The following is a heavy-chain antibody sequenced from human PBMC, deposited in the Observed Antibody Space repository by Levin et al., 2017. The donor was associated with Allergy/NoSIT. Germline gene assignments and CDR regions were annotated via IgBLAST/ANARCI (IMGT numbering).Heavy chain of an antibody. CDR1: GFTFRSYP. J-gene: IGHJ6*02. CDR3: ARGGGGSGPYYFYYYGMDV. V-gene: IGHV3-30*01. Sequence: SLLLSFSSPGFTFRSYPMHWVRQAPGPFLSFFSFLSPSFFPPSYAYSVKGRFTISRDNSKNTLYLQMNSLRPEDTAVYFCARGGGGSGPYYFYYYGMDVWGQGTTVTVSS. D-gene: IGHD2-15*01. CDR2: LSPSFFPP.